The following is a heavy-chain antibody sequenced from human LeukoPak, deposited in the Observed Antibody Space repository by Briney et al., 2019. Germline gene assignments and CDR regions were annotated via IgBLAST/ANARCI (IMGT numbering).Heavy chain of an antibody. D-gene: IGHD4-17*01. CDR1: GGSISSYS. J-gene: IGHJ4*02. CDR2: IYHSGST. V-gene: IGHV4-30-2*01. CDR3: AGHGDYFDY. Sequence: SETLSLTCTVSGGSISSYSWSWIRQPPGKGLEWIGYIYHSGSTYYNPSLKSRVTISVDRSKNQFSLKLSSVTAADTAVYYCAGHGDYFDYWGQGTLVTVSS.